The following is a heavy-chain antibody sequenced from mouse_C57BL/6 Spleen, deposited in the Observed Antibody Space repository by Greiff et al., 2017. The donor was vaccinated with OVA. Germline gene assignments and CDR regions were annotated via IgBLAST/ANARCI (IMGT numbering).Heavy chain of an antibody. CDR1: GYTFTSYW. CDR2: IDPSDSYT. CDR3: ARGDYGYAMDY. V-gene: IGHV1-69*01. Sequence: VQLQQSGAELVMPGASVKLSCKASGYTFTSYWMHWVKQRPGQGLEWIGEIDPSDSYTNYNQKFKGKSTLTVDKSSSTAYMQLSSLTSEDSAVDYCARGDYGYAMDYWGQGTSVTVSS. D-gene: IGHD1-1*01. J-gene: IGHJ4*01.